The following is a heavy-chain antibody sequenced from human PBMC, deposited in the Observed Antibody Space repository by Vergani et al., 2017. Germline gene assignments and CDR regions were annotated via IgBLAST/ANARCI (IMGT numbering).Heavy chain of an antibody. D-gene: IGHD3-10*01. J-gene: IGHJ1*01. CDR1: GGSFSGYY. CDR3: ARGRVLLWFGEQRAGYFQH. Sequence: QVQLQQWGAGLLKPSETLSLTCAVYGGSFSGYYWSWIRQPPGKGLEWIGEINHSGSTNYNPSLKRRVTISVDTSKNQFSLKLSTVTAADTAVYYCARGRVLLWFGEQRAGYFQHWGQGTLVTVSS. V-gene: IGHV4-34*01. CDR2: INHSGST.